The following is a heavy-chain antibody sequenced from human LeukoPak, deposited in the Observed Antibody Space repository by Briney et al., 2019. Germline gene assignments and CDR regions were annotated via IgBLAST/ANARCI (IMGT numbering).Heavy chain of an antibody. CDR1: GGSFSGYY. D-gene: IGHD4-11*01. Sequence: SETLSLTCAVYGGSFSGYYWSWIRQPPGKGLEWIGEINHSGSTNYNPSLKSRVTISVDTSKNQFSLKLSSVTAADTAVYYCARVYSNYDEAQFDPWGQGTLVTVSS. V-gene: IGHV4-34*09. CDR2: INHSGST. CDR3: ARVYSNYDEAQFDP. J-gene: IGHJ5*02.